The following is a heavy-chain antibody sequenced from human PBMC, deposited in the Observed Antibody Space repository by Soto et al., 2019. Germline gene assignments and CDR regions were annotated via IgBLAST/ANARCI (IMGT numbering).Heavy chain of an antibody. D-gene: IGHD5-18*01. J-gene: IGHJ6*02. Sequence: SETLSLTCTVSGGSISSSSYYWGWIRQPPGKGLEWIGSIFYSGSTYYNPSLKSRVTISVDTSKNQFSLKLSSVTAADTAVYYCACIFSGGYGYGFYYYGMEVWGQGTTVTVSS. CDR2: IFYSGST. CDR1: GGSISSSSYY. V-gene: IGHV4-39*01. CDR3: ACIFSGGYGYGFYYYGMEV.